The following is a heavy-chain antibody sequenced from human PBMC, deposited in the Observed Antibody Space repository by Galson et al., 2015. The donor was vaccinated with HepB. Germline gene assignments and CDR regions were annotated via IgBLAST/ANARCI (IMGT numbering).Heavy chain of an antibody. J-gene: IGHJ4*02. CDR2: IWYDGSNK. CDR1: GFTFSSYG. D-gene: IGHD6-19*01. V-gene: IGHV3-33*08. CDR3: ARAYEAVAGNPVLGY. Sequence: SLRLSCAASGFTFSSYGMHWVRQAPGKGLEWVAVIWYDGSNKYYADSVKGRFTISRDNSKNTLYLQMNSLRAEDTAVYYCARAYEAVAGNPVLGYWGQGTLVTVSS.